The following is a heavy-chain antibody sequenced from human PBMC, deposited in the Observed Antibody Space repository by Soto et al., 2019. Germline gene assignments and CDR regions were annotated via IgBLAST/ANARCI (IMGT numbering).Heavy chain of an antibody. J-gene: IGHJ5*02. CDR1: GYTFTVYY. V-gene: IGHV1-2*02. CDR2: INPKSGGT. CDR3: ASRSPLDP. Sequence: SVKVSCSASGYTFTVYYMHWVRQAPVQGLEWMGWINPKSGGTMYPQKFQGRVTMTWDTSISTAYMALTRLRSDDTAVYYCASRSPLDPWGQGTLVTVSS.